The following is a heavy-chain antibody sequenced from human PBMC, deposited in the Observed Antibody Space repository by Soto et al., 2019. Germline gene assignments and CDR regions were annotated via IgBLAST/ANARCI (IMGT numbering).Heavy chain of an antibody. D-gene: IGHD3-3*01. V-gene: IGHV4-34*02. CDR3: ARVTVSLGAEYFQH. CDR1: GGSFSDYY. Sequence: QVQLQQWGAGLLKPSETLSLTCAVYGGSFSDYYWGWIRQPPGKGLEWIGEINHSGSTSYNPSLKSRVIISVDTSKNPFSLKLSSVTAADTAVYYCARVTVSLGAEYFQHWGQGALVTVSS. CDR2: INHSGST. J-gene: IGHJ1*01.